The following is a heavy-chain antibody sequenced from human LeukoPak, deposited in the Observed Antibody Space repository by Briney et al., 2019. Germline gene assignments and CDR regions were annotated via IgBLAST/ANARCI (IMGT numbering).Heavy chain of an antibody. CDR2: IIPIFGTA. CDR3: ARDSGHLGRDGYNMLG. J-gene: IGHJ4*02. D-gene: IGHD5-24*01. CDR1: GGTFSSYA. V-gene: IGHV1-69*05. Sequence: GSPLKVSRKASGGTFSSYAISWVRQAPGQGLEWMGGIIPIFGTANYAQKFQGSVTITTDESTNTAYMELSSLRSEDTAVYYCARDSGHLGRDGYNMLGWGQGTLVTVSS.